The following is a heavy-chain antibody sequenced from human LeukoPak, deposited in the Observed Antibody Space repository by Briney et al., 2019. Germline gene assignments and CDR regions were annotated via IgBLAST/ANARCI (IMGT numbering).Heavy chain of an antibody. CDR1: DGSVSSSSYY. Sequence: SETLSLTCSVSDGSVSSSSYYWGWIRQPPGKGLEWIVSIYYSGSTYYNPSLKSRVTISVDTSKNQFSLKLSSVTAADTAVYYCARGLGYSSGWSYNWFDPWGQGTLVTVSS. D-gene: IGHD6-19*01. CDR3: ARGLGYSSGWSYNWFDP. J-gene: IGHJ5*02. V-gene: IGHV4-39*07. CDR2: IYYSGST.